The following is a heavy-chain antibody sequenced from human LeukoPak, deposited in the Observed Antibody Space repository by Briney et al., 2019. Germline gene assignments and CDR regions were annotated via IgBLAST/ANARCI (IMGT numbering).Heavy chain of an antibody. CDR1: GFTFSSYW. CDR3: ARTDYDFWSGSYNCFDY. D-gene: IGHD3-3*01. Sequence: GGSLRLSCAASGFTFSSYWMSWVRQAPGKGLEWVANIKQDGSEKYYVDSVKGRFTISRDNAKNSLYLQMNSLRAEDTAVYYCARTDYDFWSGSYNCFDYWGQGTLVTVSS. V-gene: IGHV3-7*01. CDR2: IKQDGSEK. J-gene: IGHJ4*02.